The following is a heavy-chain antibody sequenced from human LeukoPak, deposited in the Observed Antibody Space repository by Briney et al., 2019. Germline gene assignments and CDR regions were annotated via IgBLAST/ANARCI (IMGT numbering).Heavy chain of an antibody. J-gene: IGHJ4*02. Sequence: PGGSLRLSRAASGFTFGTYAMSWVRQAPGKGLEWVSAISGGGGGTYYADSVKGRFTISRDNSKNTLHLQMNGLRAEDTAVYYCARSSSDWYRFDYWGQGTLVTVSS. D-gene: IGHD6-19*01. CDR1: GFTFGTYA. CDR3: ARSSSDWYRFDY. CDR2: ISGGGGGT. V-gene: IGHV3-23*01.